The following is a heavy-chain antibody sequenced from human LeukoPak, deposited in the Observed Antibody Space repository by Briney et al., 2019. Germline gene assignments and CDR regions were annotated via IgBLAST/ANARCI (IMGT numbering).Heavy chain of an antibody. CDR3: ARARGGYSYGYFDY. V-gene: IGHV1-46*01. J-gene: IGHJ4*02. D-gene: IGHD5-18*01. CDR1: GYTFPSYF. CDR2: INPTGGSA. Sequence: ASVKVSCKASGYTFPSYFMHWVRQAPGQGLEWMGIINPTGGSATYAQRFQGRVTMTRDTSTSTVYMELGSLRSEDTAVYYCARARGGYSYGYFDYWGQGTLVTVSS.